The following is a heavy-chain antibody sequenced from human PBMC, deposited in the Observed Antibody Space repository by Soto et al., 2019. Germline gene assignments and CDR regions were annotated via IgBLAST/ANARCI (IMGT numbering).Heavy chain of an antibody. D-gene: IGHD6-13*01. V-gene: IGHV3-23*01. J-gene: IGHJ4*02. CDR1: AFTFSSYA. Sequence: EVQLLEYGGGLVQPGGCLRLYCAASAFTFSSYAMCWIRQAPGKGLERASGISGRGGSTYNAESVKGRFTSSIDNSKNKLYLQMNSLIAGDTAVYYCPYYRELRRSSSSDDYWGQGTLVTVSS. CDR2: ISGRGGST. CDR3: PYYRELRRSSSSDDY.